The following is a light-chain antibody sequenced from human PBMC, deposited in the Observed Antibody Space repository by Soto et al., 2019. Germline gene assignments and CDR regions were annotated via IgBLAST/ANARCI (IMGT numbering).Light chain of an antibody. V-gene: IGLV1-40*01. CDR1: SSNIGAGYD. Sequence: QSVLTQPPSVSGAPGQRVSISCAGGSSNIGAGYDVHWYQQLPRTAPKLLIYGDTNRPSGVPDRFSGSKSGTSASLVITGLQAEDEADYYCQSYDSSLSGHVVFGGGTQLTVL. J-gene: IGLJ2*01. CDR2: GDT. CDR3: QSYDSSLSGHVV.